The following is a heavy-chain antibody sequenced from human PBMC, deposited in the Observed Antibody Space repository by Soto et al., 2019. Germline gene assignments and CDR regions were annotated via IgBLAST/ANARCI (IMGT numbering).Heavy chain of an antibody. CDR1: GGSISSGGYY. Sequence: SETLSLTYTVSGGSISSGGYYWSWIRQHPGKGLEWIGYIYYSGSTYYNPSLKSRVTISVDTSKNQFSLKLSSVTAADTAVYYCARAYKSRDIVVVPAANPYFDYWGQGTLVTVSS. D-gene: IGHD2-2*01. CDR3: ARAYKSRDIVVVPAANPYFDY. CDR2: IYYSGST. V-gene: IGHV4-31*03. J-gene: IGHJ4*02.